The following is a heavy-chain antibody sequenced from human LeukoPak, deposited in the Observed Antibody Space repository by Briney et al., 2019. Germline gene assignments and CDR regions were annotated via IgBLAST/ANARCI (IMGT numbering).Heavy chain of an antibody. J-gene: IGHJ4*02. D-gene: IGHD3-9*01. CDR3: AKDGHDILTGRTLDYYFDY. Sequence: HPGGSLRLSCAASGFTFSSYGMHWVRQAPGKGLEWVAFIRYDGSNKYYADYVKGRFTISRDNSKETLSLQVNSLRAEDTTVNYCAKDGHDILTGRTLDYYFDYWGQGTLVTASS. CDR1: GFTFSSYG. CDR2: IRYDGSNK. V-gene: IGHV3-30*02.